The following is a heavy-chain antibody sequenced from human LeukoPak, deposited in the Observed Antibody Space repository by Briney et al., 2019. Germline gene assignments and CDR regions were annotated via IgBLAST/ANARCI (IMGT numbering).Heavy chain of an antibody. CDR1: GGSISSYY. J-gene: IGHJ4*02. Sequence: PSETLSLTCTVSGGSISSYYWSWIRQPAGKGLEWIGRIYTSGSTNYNASLKSRVSMSVDTSKNQFSLKLSSVTAADTAVFYCTRENSGSYREFDYWGQGTLVTVSS. CDR3: TRENSGSYREFDY. CDR2: IYTSGST. V-gene: IGHV4-4*07. D-gene: IGHD1-26*01.